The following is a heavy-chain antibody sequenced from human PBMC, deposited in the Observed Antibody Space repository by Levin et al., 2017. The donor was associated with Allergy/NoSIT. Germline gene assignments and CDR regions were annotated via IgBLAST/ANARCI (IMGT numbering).Heavy chain of an antibody. Sequence: PGGSLRLSCAASGFTFSSYEMNWVRRAPGKGLEWVSYISSTGSTIYSADSVKGRFTISRDNAKNSLYLLMNSLRAEDTAVYYCARQLGNFWSGYNYFDSWGQGTLVTVSS. CDR3: ARQLGNFWSGYNYFDS. CDR1: GFTFSSYE. V-gene: IGHV3-48*03. J-gene: IGHJ4*02. D-gene: IGHD3-3*01. CDR2: ISSTGSTI.